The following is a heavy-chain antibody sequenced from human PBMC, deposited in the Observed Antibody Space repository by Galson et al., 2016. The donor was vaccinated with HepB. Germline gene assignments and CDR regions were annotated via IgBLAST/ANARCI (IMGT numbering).Heavy chain of an antibody. D-gene: IGHD3-16*02. CDR1: GFSFSTYA. CDR2: IGGSGDNT. Sequence: SLRLSCAVSGFSFSTYAMSWVRQAPGKGLVWVSTIGGSGDNTYYADSVKGRFTISRDNSMNTLYLQMNSLRAEDTAVYYCAKDLLSDYVWGSYRFQDWGQGVPVTVSS. V-gene: IGHV3-23*01. CDR3: AKDLLSDYVWGSYRFQD. J-gene: IGHJ4*02.